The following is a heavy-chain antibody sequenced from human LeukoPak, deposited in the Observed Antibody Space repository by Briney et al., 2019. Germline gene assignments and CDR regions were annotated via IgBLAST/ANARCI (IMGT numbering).Heavy chain of an antibody. J-gene: IGHJ5*02. D-gene: IGHD1-14*01. V-gene: IGHV5-51*01. CDR2: IYPGDSDT. CDR1: GYIFTSYW. CDR3: ARCISSRAPNWFDP. Sequence: GASLQISCKGSGYIFTSYWIGWVRQLPGKGLEWMGTIYPGDSDTRYSPSFQGQVTISADKSISTAYLQWSSLKASDTAMYYCARCISSRAPNWFDPWGQGTLVTVSS.